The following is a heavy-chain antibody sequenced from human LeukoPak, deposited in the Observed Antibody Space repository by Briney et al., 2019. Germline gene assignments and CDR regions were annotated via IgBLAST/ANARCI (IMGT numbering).Heavy chain of an antibody. V-gene: IGHV3-23*01. CDR1: GFTFSSYT. J-gene: IGHJ4*02. Sequence: PGGSLRLSCAASGFTFSSYTMIWVRQPPGKGLEWVSRISGSGGSTYYADSVKGRFTISRDNSKNTLYLQMNSLRVEDSAVYYCAKAFTIFGVVAYFDYWGRGTLVTVSS. D-gene: IGHD3-3*01. CDR2: ISGSGGST. CDR3: AKAFTIFGVVAYFDY.